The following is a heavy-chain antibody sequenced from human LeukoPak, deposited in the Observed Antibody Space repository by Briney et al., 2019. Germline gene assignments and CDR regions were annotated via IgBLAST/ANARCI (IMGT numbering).Heavy chain of an antibody. D-gene: IGHD3-9*01. CDR2: INPSGGST. Sequence: ASVKVSCKASGYTFTSYYMHWVRQAPGQGLEWMGIINPSGGSTSYAQKFQGRVTMTRDMSTSTVYMELSSLRSEDTAVYYCARVKGLTGYRKSPFDYWGQGTLVTVSS. CDR3: ARVKGLTGYRKSPFDY. CDR1: GYTFTSYY. V-gene: IGHV1-46*01. J-gene: IGHJ4*02.